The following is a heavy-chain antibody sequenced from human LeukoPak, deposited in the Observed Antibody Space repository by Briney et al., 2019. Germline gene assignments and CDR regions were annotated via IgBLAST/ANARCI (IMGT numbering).Heavy chain of an antibody. D-gene: IGHD2-2*01. CDR3: ARIHGTYCSSTSCYPAYYFDY. CDR2: IYTSGST. V-gene: IGHV4-4*07. J-gene: IGHJ4*02. Sequence: PSETLSLTCTVSGGSISSYYWRWIRQPAGKGLEWIGRIYTSGSTNYNPSLKSRVTMSVDTSKHQFSLKLSSVPAADTAVYYCARIHGTYCSSTSCYPAYYFDYWGQGTLVTVSS. CDR1: GGSISSYY.